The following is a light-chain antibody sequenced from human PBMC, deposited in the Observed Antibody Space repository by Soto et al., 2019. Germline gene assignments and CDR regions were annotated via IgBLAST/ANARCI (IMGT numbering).Light chain of an antibody. J-gene: IGKJ5*01. CDR3: QQSYSNVIT. Sequence: DIQMTQSPSSLSASVGDRVTITCRASQDISDYLTWYQQRPGNAPKVLVYGASSVQSGVPSRFHGSGAGTDFTLTITTLQPEDFGTYYCQQSYSNVITFGQGTRLEI. CDR1: QDISDY. CDR2: GAS. V-gene: IGKV1-39*01.